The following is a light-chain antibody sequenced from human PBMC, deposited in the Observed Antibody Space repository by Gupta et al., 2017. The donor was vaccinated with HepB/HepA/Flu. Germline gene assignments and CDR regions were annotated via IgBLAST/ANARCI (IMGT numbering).Light chain of an antibody. V-gene: IGKV1-5*03. J-gene: IGKJ1*01. CDR2: KAS. CDR1: QSFSNC. CDR3: QQDNNYPWT. Sequence: DIQMTQSPSTLSASVGDRVTITCRASQSFSNCLAWYQQKPGEAPKLLIYKASSLESGVPSRFSGGGSGTEFTLTIRSLQPDDFATYYCQQDNNYPWTFGQGTKVEV.